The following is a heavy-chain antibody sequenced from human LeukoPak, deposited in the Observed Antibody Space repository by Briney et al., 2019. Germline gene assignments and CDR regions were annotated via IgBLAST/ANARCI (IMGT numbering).Heavy chain of an antibody. J-gene: IGHJ4*02. D-gene: IGHD1-14*01. CDR3: ARDDHHFDY. V-gene: IGHV3-7*04. CDR2: IQQDGSEK. Sequence: GGSLRLSCAASGFTFSRYWMSWVRQAPGKGLEGVANIQQDGSEKYYVDSVKRPFPISRDNAKHSLYLQMTSLRAEDTAVYYCARDDHHFDYWGQGTLVTVSS. CDR1: GFTFSRYW.